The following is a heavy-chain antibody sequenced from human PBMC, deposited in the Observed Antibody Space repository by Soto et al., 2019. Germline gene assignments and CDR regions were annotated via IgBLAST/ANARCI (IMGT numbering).Heavy chain of an antibody. J-gene: IGHJ6*02. CDR3: ARINRIAPAGTEYYYYGMDV. V-gene: IGHV4-59*01. CDR2: IYYSGST. D-gene: IGHD6-13*01. Sequence: SETLSLTCTVSGGSISSYYWSWIRQPPGKGLEWIGDIYYSGSTNYNPSLKSRVTISVDTSKNQFSLKLSSMTAADTAVYYCARINRIAPAGTEYYYYGMDVWGQGTKVTVSS. CDR1: GGSISSYY.